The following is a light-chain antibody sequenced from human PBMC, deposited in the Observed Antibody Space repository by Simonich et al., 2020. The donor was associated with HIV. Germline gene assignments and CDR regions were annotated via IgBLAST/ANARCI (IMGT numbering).Light chain of an antibody. CDR2: SAS. CDR1: PKISNS. V-gene: IGKV1-39*01. J-gene: IGKJ2*01. Sequence: DIQMTQSPSSLSASVGDRVTITCRPGPKISNSLAWYQQKPGKAPKLLIYSASSFQSGVPSMFSGSGSGTDFTLTISSLQPEDFATYYCQQSYSNPRTFGQGTKLEIK. CDR3: QQSYSNPRT.